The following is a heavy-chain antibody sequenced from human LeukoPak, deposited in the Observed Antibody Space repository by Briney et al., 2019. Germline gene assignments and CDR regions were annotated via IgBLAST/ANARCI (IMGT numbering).Heavy chain of an antibody. CDR2: IVVGSGNT. CDR3: AVLGGSWSLYYYYGMDV. J-gene: IGHJ6*02. V-gene: IGHV1-58*01. D-gene: IGHD2-15*01. CDR1: GFTFTSSA. Sequence: SVKVSCKASGFTFTSSAVQWVRQARGQRLEWIGWIVVGSGNTNYAQKFQERVTITRDMSTSTAYMELSSLRSEDTAVYYCAVLGGSWSLYYYYGMDVWGQGTTVTVSS.